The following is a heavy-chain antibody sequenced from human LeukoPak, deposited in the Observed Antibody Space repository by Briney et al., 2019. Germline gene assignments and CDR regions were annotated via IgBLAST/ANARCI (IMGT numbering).Heavy chain of an antibody. CDR3: ATLGYSYGTDY. CDR2: IYTSGST. J-gene: IGHJ4*02. D-gene: IGHD5-18*01. CDR1: GDSISSGNYY. Sequence: PSQTLSLTCTVSGDSISSGNYYWTWIRQPAGKGLEWIGRIYTSGSTNYNPSLKSRVTISVDTSKNQFSLKLSSVTAADTAVYYCATLGYSYGTDYWGQGTLVTVSS. V-gene: IGHV4-61*02.